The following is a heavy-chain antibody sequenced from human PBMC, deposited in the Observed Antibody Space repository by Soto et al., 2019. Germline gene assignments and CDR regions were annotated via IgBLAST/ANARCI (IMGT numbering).Heavy chain of an antibody. V-gene: IGHV3-21*01. J-gene: IGHJ5*02. CDR2: ISSSSSYI. D-gene: IGHD6-19*01. Sequence: EVQLGESGGGLVKPGGSLRLSCAASVFPFSSYSMNWVRQAPGKGLEWVSSISSSSSYIYYADSVKGRFTISRDNAKNSLYLQMNSLRAEDTAVYYCARDITQWQPINWFDPWGQGTLVTVSS. CDR1: VFPFSSYS. CDR3: ARDITQWQPINWFDP.